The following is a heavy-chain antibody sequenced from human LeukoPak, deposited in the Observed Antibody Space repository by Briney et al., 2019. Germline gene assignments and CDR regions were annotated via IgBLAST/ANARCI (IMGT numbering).Heavy chain of an antibody. CDR3: ARRSAAKDAFDI. CDR1: GFTFSSYW. D-gene: IGHD6-25*01. CDR2: INSDGSST. V-gene: IGHV3-74*01. J-gene: IGHJ3*02. Sequence: GGSLRLSCAASGFTFSSYWMHWVRQAPGKGLVWVSRINSDGSSTSYADSVKGRFTISRDNAKNTLYLQMNSLRAEDTAVYYCARRSAAKDAFDIWGQGTMVTVSS.